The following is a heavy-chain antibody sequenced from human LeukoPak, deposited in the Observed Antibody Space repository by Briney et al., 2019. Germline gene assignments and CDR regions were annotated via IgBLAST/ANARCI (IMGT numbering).Heavy chain of an antibody. D-gene: IGHD3-3*01. CDR1: GFTFSSYA. J-gene: IGHJ5*02. Sequence: GGSLRLSCAGSGFTFSSYAMSWVRQAPGKGLEWVSAISGSGGSTYYADSVKGRFTISRDNSKNTLYLQMNSLRAEDTAVYYCAKDGSYDFWSGYYWFDHWGQGTLVTVSS. CDR2: ISGSGGST. V-gene: IGHV3-23*01. CDR3: AKDGSYDFWSGYYWFDH.